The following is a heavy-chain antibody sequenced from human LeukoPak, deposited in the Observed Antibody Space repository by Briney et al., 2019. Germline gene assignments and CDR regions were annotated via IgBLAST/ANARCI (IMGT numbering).Heavy chain of an antibody. Sequence: PGGSLRLSCAVSGCRVSDYYMSWVRQAPGKGLEWVSAISGSGGSTYYADSVKGRFTISRDNSKNTLYLQMNSLRAEDTAVYYCAKNHYYDSSAYYYLVDYWGQGTLVTVSS. J-gene: IGHJ4*02. V-gene: IGHV3-23*01. CDR3: AKNHYYDSSAYYYLVDY. D-gene: IGHD3-22*01. CDR1: GCRVSDYY. CDR2: ISGSGGST.